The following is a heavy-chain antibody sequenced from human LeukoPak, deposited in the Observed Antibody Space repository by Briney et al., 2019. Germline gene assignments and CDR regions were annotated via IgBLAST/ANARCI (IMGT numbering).Heavy chain of an antibody. D-gene: IGHD3-10*01. J-gene: IGHJ3*02. Sequence: SETLSLTCAVYGGSFSGYYWSWIRQPPGKGLEWIGSIYYSGSTYYNPSLKSRVTISVDTSKNQFSLKLNSVTAADTAVYYCAREYVLLWFGESYSDTFDIWGQGTMVTVSS. CDR2: IYYSGST. CDR3: AREYVLLWFGESYSDTFDI. CDR1: GGSFSGYY. V-gene: IGHV4-34*01.